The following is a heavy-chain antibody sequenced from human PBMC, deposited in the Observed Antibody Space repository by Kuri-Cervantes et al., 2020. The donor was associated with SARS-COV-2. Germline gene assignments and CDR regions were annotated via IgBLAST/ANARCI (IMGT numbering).Heavy chain of an antibody. CDR3: ARSYFYDSSGYVMDY. D-gene: IGHD3-22*01. Sequence: ASVKVSCKTSGYTFTAYYVHWVRQAPGQGLEWMGRIHPNDGATNSAQKFQGRVTMTRDTSISTAYMELSRLRSDDTAVYYCARSYFYDSSGYVMDYWGQVTLVTVSS. J-gene: IGHJ4*02. CDR1: GYTFTAYY. CDR2: IHPNDGAT. V-gene: IGHV1-2*06.